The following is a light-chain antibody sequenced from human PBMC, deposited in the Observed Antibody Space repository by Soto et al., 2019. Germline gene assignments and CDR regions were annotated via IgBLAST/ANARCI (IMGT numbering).Light chain of an antibody. Sequence: NFMLTQPHSVSESPGKTVNISCTRSSGSIASNYVQWYQQRPGSSPTTVSYEDNQRPSGVPDRFSGSIDSSSNSASLTISGLKTEDEADYYCQSFDSSDQVFGGGTKLTVL. CDR1: SGSIASNY. CDR2: EDN. J-gene: IGLJ3*02. CDR3: QSFDSSDQV. V-gene: IGLV6-57*01.